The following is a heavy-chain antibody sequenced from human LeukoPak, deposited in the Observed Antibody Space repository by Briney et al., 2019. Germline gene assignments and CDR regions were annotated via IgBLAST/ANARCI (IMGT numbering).Heavy chain of an antibody. J-gene: IGHJ6*03. V-gene: IGHV3-23*01. Sequence: GGSLRLSCAASGFTFNSYAMIWVRQAPGKGLEWVSGISGSGGDTYYADSVKGRFTISRDNSKNTLFLQMNSLRAEDTAVYYCAKGFMRWGEVYYMDVWGKGTTVTVSS. CDR2: ISGSGGDT. CDR1: GFTFNSYA. CDR3: AKGFMRWGEVYYMDV. D-gene: IGHD3-16*01.